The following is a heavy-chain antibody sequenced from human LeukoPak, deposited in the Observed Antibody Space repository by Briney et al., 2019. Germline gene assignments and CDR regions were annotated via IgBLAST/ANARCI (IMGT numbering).Heavy chain of an antibody. V-gene: IGHV3-21*01. J-gene: IGHJ2*01. D-gene: IGHD4-17*01. Sequence: GGSLRLSCAASGFTFSTYSMNWVRQAPGKGLEWVSSSSSSGTYIYYADSVKGRFTISRVNAKNSLYLQMHSLRAEDTAVYYCARDMTTVRYWYFDLWGRGTLVTVSS. CDR3: ARDMTTVRYWYFDL. CDR2: SSSSGTYI. CDR1: GFTFSTYS.